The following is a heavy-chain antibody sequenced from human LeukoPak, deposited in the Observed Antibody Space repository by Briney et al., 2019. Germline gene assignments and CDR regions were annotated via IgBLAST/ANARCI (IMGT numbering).Heavy chain of an antibody. CDR3: ASGNSSSWYLLDY. CDR2: TYYRSKWYN. D-gene: IGHD6-13*01. Sequence: SQTLSLTCAISGDSVSSNSAAWNWLRQSPSRGLEWLGRTYYRSKWYNDYAVSVRSRITINPDTSKNQFSLQLNSVTPEDTAVYYCASGNSSSWYLLDYWGQGTLVTVSS. V-gene: IGHV6-1*01. CDR1: GDSVSSNSAA. J-gene: IGHJ4*02.